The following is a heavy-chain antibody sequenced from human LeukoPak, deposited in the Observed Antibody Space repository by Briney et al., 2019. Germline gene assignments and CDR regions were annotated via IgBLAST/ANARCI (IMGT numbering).Heavy chain of an antibody. Sequence: GESLKISCKGSGYSFPSYWIGWVRQMPGKGLEWMGIIYPGDSDSRYSPSFQGQVTISADKSNSTAYPQWSSLKASDTAMYYCARHRSRDGFAPRGGYYYYYGMDVWGQGTTVTVSS. CDR1: GYSFPSYW. D-gene: IGHD5-24*01. J-gene: IGHJ6*02. CDR3: ARHRSRDGFAPRGGYYYYYGMDV. V-gene: IGHV5-51*01. CDR2: IYPGDSDS.